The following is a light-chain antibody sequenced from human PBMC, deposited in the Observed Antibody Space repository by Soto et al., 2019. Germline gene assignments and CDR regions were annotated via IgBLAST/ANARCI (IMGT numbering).Light chain of an antibody. CDR2: DAS. CDR3: KQFNSYPVT. J-gene: IGKJ5*01. Sequence: IQLTQSPSSLSASVGDRVAITCRASQGISSKLAWYQQNPGKAPKLLIYDASTLQSGVPSRFSGSGSGTDFTLTISSLQPEDFATYYCKQFNSYPVTFGQGTRLEIK. CDR1: QGISSK. V-gene: IGKV1-9*01.